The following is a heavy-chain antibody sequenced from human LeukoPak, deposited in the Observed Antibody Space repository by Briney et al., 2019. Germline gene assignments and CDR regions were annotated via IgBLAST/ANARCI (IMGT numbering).Heavy chain of an antibody. V-gene: IGHV3-23*01. J-gene: IGHJ3*02. CDR3: AKEIWGYSGSLTDI. D-gene: IGHD1-26*01. CDR1: GFTFSSYA. Sequence: PGGSLRLSCAASGFTFSSYAMSWVRQAPGKGLEWVSAISGSGGSTYYADSVKGRFTISRDNSKNTLFLQVNSLRAADTALYYCAKEIWGYSGSLTDIWGQGTMVTVSS. CDR2: ISGSGGST.